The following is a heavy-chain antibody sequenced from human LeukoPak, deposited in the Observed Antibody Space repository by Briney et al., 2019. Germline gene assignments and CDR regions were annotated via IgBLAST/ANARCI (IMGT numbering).Heavy chain of an antibody. J-gene: IGHJ3*02. Sequence: GGSLRLSCAASGFTFSSYAMSWVRQAPGKGLEWVSAISSSATSTYYADSAKGRFTISRDNSKNTLYLQMDSLRAEDTAVYYCAKGRGAFNAFDIWGQGTMVTVSS. V-gene: IGHV3-23*01. D-gene: IGHD3-10*01. CDR2: ISSSATST. CDR3: AKGRGAFNAFDI. CDR1: GFTFSSYA.